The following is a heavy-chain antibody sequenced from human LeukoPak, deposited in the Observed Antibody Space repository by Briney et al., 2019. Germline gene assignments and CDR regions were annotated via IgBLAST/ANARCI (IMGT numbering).Heavy chain of an antibody. V-gene: IGHV4-30-4*01. Sequence: PSETLSLTCTVSGGSISSGDYYWSWIRQPPGKGLEWIGYIYYSGSTYYNPSLKSRVTISVDTSKNQFSLKLSSVTAADTAVYYCAGYCSGGSCYYFDYRGQGTLVTVSS. CDR2: IYYSGST. CDR1: GGSISSGDYY. CDR3: AGYCSGGSCYYFDY. J-gene: IGHJ4*02. D-gene: IGHD2-15*01.